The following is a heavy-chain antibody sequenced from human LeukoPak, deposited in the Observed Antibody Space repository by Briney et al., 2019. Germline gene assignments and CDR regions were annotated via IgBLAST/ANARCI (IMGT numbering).Heavy chain of an antibody. CDR1: GYTFINYD. Sequence: ASVKVSCKASGYTFINYDIHWVRQATGQGLEWMAWMNPNNGNTGYAQNFQGRVTITRNTSISTAYMELSSLRSEDTAVYYCARGNDYDSSGYYYSDYWGQGTLVTVSS. CDR2: MNPNNGNT. J-gene: IGHJ4*02. V-gene: IGHV1-8*03. D-gene: IGHD3-22*01. CDR3: ARGNDYDSSGYYYSDY.